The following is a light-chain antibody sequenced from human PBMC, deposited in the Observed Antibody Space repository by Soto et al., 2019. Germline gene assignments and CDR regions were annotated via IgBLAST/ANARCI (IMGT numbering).Light chain of an antibody. J-gene: IGKJ5*01. CDR1: QNIDIN. CDR2: RAS. CDR3: QQYHHGPPIT. Sequence: EIVIKQSPATLSVSPGERASISCMASQNIDINLAWYQQKPGQAPRLLIFRASTRATDIPARLSGSGSGTEFTLTISSLQSEDFAVYYCQQYHHGPPITVGQGTRLEIK. V-gene: IGKV3-15*01.